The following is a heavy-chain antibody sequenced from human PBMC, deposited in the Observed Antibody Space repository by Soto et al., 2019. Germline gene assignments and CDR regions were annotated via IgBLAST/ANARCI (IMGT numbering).Heavy chain of an antibody. J-gene: IGHJ3*02. D-gene: IGHD5-12*01. CDR1: GGSISSGGYY. V-gene: IGHV4-31*03. Sequence: SETLSLTCTVSGGSISSGGYYWSWIRQHPGKGLEWIGYIYYSGSTYYNPSLKSRVTTSVDTSKNQFSLKLSSVTAADTAVYYCARELLWLRYDAFDIWGQGTMVTVSS. CDR2: IYYSGST. CDR3: ARELLWLRYDAFDI.